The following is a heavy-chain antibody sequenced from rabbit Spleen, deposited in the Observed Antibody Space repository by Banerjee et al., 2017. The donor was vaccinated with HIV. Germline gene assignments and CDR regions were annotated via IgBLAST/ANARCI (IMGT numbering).Heavy chain of an antibody. CDR1: GFSFSSIDY. V-gene: IGHV1S40*01. J-gene: IGHJ6*01. Sequence: QSLEESGGDLVKPGASLTLTCTASGFSFSSIDYICWVRQAPGKGLEWISCIAGSSSAFTYSATWAKGRFIISKTSSTTVTLQMTSLTAADTATYFCARDTGSSFSSYSMDLWGQGTLVTVS. CDR3: ARDTGSSFSSYSMDL. CDR2: IAGSSSAFT. D-gene: IGHD8-1*01.